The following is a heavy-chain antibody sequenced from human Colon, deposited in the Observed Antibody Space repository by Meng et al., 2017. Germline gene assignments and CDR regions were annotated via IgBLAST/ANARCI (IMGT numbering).Heavy chain of an antibody. D-gene: IGHD2-2*01. CDR1: GGSISSGDYY. V-gene: IGHV4-30-4*01. J-gene: IGHJ4*02. Sequence: QVQLQESGPGLVKPSQTLSLTCPVSGGSISSGDYYWSWIRQPPGKGLEWIGYISYTGGTYYNPSLESRATSSLDTSKNQFSLKLTSVSAADTAVYYCARSYYSSSSWYDDYWGQGTLVTVSS. CDR2: ISYTGGT. CDR3: ARSYYSSSSWYDDY.